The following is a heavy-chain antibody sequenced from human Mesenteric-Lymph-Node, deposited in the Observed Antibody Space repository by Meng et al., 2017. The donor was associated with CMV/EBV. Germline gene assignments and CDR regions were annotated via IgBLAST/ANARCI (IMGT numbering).Heavy chain of an antibody. CDR3: ARGGDSSSFGY. CDR2: ISSSGSTI. J-gene: IGHJ4*02. CDR1: GFTFSSYE. Sequence: GGSLRLSCAASGFTFSSYEMNWVRQAPGKGLEWVSYISSSGSTIYYADSVKGRFTISRDNAKNSLYLQMNSLRAEDTAVYYCARGGDSSSFGYWGQGTLVTVSS. D-gene: IGHD6-6*01. V-gene: IGHV3-48*03.